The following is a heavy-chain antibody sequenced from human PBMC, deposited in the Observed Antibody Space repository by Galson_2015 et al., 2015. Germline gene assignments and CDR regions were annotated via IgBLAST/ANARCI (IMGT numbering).Heavy chain of an antibody. Sequence: CAISGDSVSSSNAAWNWIRQSPSRGLEWLGRTYYRSQWHNDYAESVNSRITINPDTSKNQFSLQLNSVTPEDTAVYYCAREWSLLIASGGIIFKYFDSWGQGALVTVSS. CDR1: GDSVSSSNAA. CDR3: AREWSLLIASGGIIFKYFDS. CDR2: TYYRSQWHN. V-gene: IGHV6-1*01. D-gene: IGHD3-16*01. J-gene: IGHJ4*02.